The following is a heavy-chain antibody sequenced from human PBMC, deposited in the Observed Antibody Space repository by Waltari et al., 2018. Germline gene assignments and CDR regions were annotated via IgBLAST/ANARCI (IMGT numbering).Heavy chain of an antibody. D-gene: IGHD6-13*01. CDR2: MNPNSGNT. CDR3: ARHSPGIAAY. J-gene: IGHJ4*02. V-gene: IGHV1-8*03. Sequence: QVQLVKSGAEVKKLWASVQVHCQAYGYTFTSYHLNRVRQATGQGLEWMGWMNPNSGNTGYAQKFQGRVTITRNTSISTAYMELSSLRSEDTAVYYCARHSPGIAAYWGQGTLVTVSS. CDR1: GYTFTSYH.